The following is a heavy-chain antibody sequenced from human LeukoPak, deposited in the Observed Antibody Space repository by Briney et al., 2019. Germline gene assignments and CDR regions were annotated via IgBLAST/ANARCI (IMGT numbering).Heavy chain of an antibody. CDR1: GYTLTELS. D-gene: IGHD3-22*01. CDR3: ATGYYYDSSGYYYSHNWFDP. CDR2: FDPEGGET. J-gene: IGHJ5*02. Sequence: GASVKVSCRVSGYTLTELSMHWVRQAPGKGLEWMGGFDPEGGETIYAQKFQGRVTMTEDTSTDTAYMKLSSLRSEDTAVYYCATGYYYDSSGYYYSHNWFDPWGQGTLVTVSS. V-gene: IGHV1-24*01.